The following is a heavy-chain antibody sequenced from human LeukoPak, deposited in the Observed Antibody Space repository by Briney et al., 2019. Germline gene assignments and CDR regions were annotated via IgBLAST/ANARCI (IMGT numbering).Heavy chain of an antibody. CDR1: GFTFSSYS. V-gene: IGHV3-21*01. D-gene: IGHD2-2*01. CDR3: AREGCSSTSCHYYYYGMDV. J-gene: IGHJ6*02. CDR2: ISSSSSYI. Sequence: PGGSLRLSCAASGFTFSSYSMNWVRQAPGKGLEWVSSISSSSSYIYYADSVKGRFTIYRDNAKNSLYLQMNSLRAEDTAVYYCAREGCSSTSCHYYYYGMDVWGQGTTVTVSS.